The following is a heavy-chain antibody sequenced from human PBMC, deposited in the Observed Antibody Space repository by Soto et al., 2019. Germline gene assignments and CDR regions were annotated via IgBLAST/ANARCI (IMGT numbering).Heavy chain of an antibody. D-gene: IGHD6-19*01. CDR2: ISGSGGST. Sequence: PGKGLEWVSGISGSGGSTYYADSVQGRFSISRDNSKNTLFLQMNSLRVEDTAIYYCANAPGVAGRGRGYWGQGTLVIVSS. CDR3: ANAPGVAGRGRGY. J-gene: IGHJ4*02. V-gene: IGHV3-23*01.